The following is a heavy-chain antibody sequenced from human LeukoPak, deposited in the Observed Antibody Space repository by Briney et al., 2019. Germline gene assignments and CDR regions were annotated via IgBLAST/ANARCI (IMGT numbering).Heavy chain of an antibody. CDR2: IYNTGST. V-gene: IGHV4-38-2*02. CDR3: ARVSVEGRGSPRYCFDY. J-gene: IGHJ4*02. CDR1: AYSISSGYY. D-gene: IGHD6-19*01. Sequence: SETLSLTCTVSAYSISSGYYWGWIRQPPGKGLEWIGSIYNTGSTFYNPSLKSRVTISVDTSKNQFSLQLRSATAADTATYYCARVSVEGRGSPRYCFDYWGQGTVVTVSS.